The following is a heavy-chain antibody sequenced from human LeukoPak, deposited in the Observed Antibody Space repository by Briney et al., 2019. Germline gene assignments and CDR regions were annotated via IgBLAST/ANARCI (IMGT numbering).Heavy chain of an antibody. J-gene: IGHJ4*02. V-gene: IGHV3-33*01. CDR2: IWYDGSNK. CDR1: GFTFSSYG. CDR3: ARDYYGSGSLDY. Sequence: GRSLRLSCAASGFTFSSYGMHWVRQAPGKGLEWVAVIWYDGSNKYYADSVKGRFTISRDNSKNTLYLQMNSLRAEDTAVYYCARDYYGSGSLDYWGQGTLATVSS. D-gene: IGHD3-10*01.